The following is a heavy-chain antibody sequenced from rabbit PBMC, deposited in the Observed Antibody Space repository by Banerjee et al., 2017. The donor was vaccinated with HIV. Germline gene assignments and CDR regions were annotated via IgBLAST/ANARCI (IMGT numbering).Heavy chain of an antibody. CDR3: ARSAGNGGNAYPRL. CDR2: INTSNGDT. Sequence: RQAPGKGLEWVACINTSNGDTDYANWPKGRFTFSKTSSTTVTLQMTSLTAADTATYFCARSAGNGGNAYPRLWGPGTLVTVS. J-gene: IGHJ4*01. D-gene: IGHD6-1*01. V-gene: IGHV1S40*01.